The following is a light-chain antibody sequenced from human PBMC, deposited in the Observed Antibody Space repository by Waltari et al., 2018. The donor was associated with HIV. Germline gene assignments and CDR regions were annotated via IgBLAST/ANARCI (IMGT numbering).Light chain of an antibody. CDR2: DAS. J-gene: IGKJ3*01. Sequence: EIVLTQSPATLSLSPGERSTLSCRASQSVSSYFAWYQQKPGKAPRLLTDDASNRATGIPARFSGSGSGTDFTLTISSLEPEDFAVYYCQQRSNWPPVFTFGPGTKVDIK. CDR3: QQRSNWPPVFT. V-gene: IGKV3-11*01. CDR1: QSVSSY.